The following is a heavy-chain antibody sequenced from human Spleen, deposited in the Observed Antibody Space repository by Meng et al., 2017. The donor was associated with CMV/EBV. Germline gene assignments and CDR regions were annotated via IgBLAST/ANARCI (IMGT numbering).Heavy chain of an antibody. D-gene: IGHD1-26*01. J-gene: IGHJ4*02. V-gene: IGHV3-23*01. CDR2: ISGSGNKT. CDR3: AREDVILGAKNLDH. CDR1: GFTFSNYA. Sequence: GGSLRLSCVASGFTFSNYAISWVRRAPGKGLEWVSAISGSGNKTFYADSVKGRFTISRDDAKNSLFLQMNSLRAEDTGVYYCAREDVILGAKNLDHWGQGTLVTVSS.